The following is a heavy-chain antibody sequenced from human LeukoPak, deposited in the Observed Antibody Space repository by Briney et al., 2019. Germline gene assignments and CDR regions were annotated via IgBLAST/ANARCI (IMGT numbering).Heavy chain of an antibody. D-gene: IGHD6-13*01. V-gene: IGHV3-30*18. J-gene: IGHJ4*02. CDR2: ISYDGSNK. Sequence: GRSLRLSCAASGFTFSSYGMHWVRQAPGKGLGGVAVISYDGSNKYYADSVKGRFTISRDNSKNTLYLQMNSLRAEDTAVYYCAKDGSSSWGTFDYWGQGTLVTVSS. CDR1: GFTFSSYG. CDR3: AKDGSSSWGTFDY.